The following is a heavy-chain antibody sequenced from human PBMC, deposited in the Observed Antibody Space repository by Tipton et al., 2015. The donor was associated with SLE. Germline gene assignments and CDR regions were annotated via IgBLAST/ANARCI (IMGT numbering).Heavy chain of an antibody. V-gene: IGHV4-59*01. Sequence: TLSLTCTVSGGSISSYYWNWIRQPPGKGLEWIGHIHHSGSTTYIPSLQSRVTISRDPSKNQFSLRLSSVTAADTAVYYCARGEMVVIPRQIRYFYGMDVWGQGTTVAVSS. CDR3: ARGEMVVIPRQIRYFYGMDV. J-gene: IGHJ6*02. D-gene: IGHD2-2*01. CDR2: IHHSGST. CDR1: GGSISSYY.